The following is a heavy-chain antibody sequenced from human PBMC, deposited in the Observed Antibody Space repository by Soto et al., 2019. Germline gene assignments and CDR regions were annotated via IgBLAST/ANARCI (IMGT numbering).Heavy chain of an antibody. V-gene: IGHV1-2*02. J-gene: IGHJ4*02. D-gene: IGHD2-15*01. CDR1: GYTFTGYY. CDR2: INPNSGGT. CDR3: ARGPHIVVVVAATLLGY. Sequence: ASVKGSCKASGYTFTGYYMHWVRQAPGQGLEWMGWINPNSGGTNYAQKFQGRVTMTRDTSISTAYMELSRLRSDDTAVYYCARGPHIVVVVAATLLGYWGQGTLVTVSS.